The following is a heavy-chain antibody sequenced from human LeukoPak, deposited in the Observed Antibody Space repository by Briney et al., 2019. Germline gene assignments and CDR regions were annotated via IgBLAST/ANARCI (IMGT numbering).Heavy chain of an antibody. CDR3: ARLRTISSGAFDI. D-gene: IGHD1/OR15-1a*01. J-gene: IGHJ3*02. CDR2: IYYSGST. Sequence: SETLSLTCTVSGGSISSSSYYWGWIRQPPGKGLEWIGSIYYSGSTYYNPSLKSRVTISVDTSKNQFSLKLSSVTAADTAVYYCARLRTISSGAFDIWGQGTMVTVSS. V-gene: IGHV4-39*01. CDR1: GGSISSSSYY.